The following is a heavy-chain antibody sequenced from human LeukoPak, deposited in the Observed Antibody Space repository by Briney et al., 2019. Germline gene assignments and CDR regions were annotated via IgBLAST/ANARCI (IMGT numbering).Heavy chain of an antibody. CDR1: GGSISSYY. CDR3: ARGRGVPATTSYYLDY. V-gene: IGHV4-59*01. CDR2: IYYSGST. Sequence: SETLSLTCTVSGGSISSYYWSWIRQPPGKGLEWIGYIYYSGSTNYNPSLKSRVTISVDTSKNQFSLKLSSVTAADTAVYYCARGRGVPATTSYYLDYWGQGTLVTVSS. D-gene: IGHD2-2*01. J-gene: IGHJ4*02.